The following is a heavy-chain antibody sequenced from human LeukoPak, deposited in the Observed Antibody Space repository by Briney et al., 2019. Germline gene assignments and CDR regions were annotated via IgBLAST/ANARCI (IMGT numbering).Heavy chain of an antibody. CDR2: INPSGGST. D-gene: IGHD3-22*01. CDR3: ASKQVYDSSGFDAFDI. V-gene: IGHV1-46*01. CDR1: GYTFTSYY. Sequence: ASAKVSCKASGYTFTSYYMHWVRQAPGQGLEWMGIINPSGGSTSYAQKFQGRVTMTRDTSTSTVYMELSSLRSEDTAVYYCASKQVYDSSGFDAFDIWGQGTMVTVSS. J-gene: IGHJ3*02.